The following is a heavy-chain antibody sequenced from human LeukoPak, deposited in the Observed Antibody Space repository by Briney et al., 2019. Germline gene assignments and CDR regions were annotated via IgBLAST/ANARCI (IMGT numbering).Heavy chain of an antibody. CDR1: GYTFTSYG. V-gene: IGHV1-18*01. Sequence: GASVKVSCKASGYTFTSYGISWVRQAPGQGLEWMGWISAYNGNTNYAQKLQGRVTMTTDTSTSTASMELMSLRSDDTAVYYCARDRHGRKHYDSSGYYYAYWGQGTLVTVSS. D-gene: IGHD3-22*01. J-gene: IGHJ4*02. CDR2: ISAYNGNT. CDR3: ARDRHGRKHYDSSGYYYAY.